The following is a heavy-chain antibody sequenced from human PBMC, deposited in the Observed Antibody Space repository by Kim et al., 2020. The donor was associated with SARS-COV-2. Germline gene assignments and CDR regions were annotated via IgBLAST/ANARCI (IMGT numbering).Heavy chain of an antibody. CDR2: INHSGST. D-gene: IGHD3-10*01. V-gene: IGHV4-34*01. Sequence: ETLSLTCAVYGGSFSGYYWSWIRQPPGKGLEWIGEINHSGSTNYNPSLKSRVTISVDTSKNQFSLKLSSVTAADTAVYYCAREFQGIGDYWGQGTLVTVSS. J-gene: IGHJ4*02. CDR1: GGSFSGYY. CDR3: AREFQGIGDY.